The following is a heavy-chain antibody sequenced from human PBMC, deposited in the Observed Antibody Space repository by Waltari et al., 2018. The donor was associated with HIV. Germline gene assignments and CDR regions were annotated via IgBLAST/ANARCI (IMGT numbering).Heavy chain of an antibody. J-gene: IGHJ4*01. CDR1: GFTFTSAG. Sequence: EVQLVESGGDLVKPGGCLRLSCVASGFTFTSAGMTWVRQAPGKGLVWVVRIKSRSAVGARDYASVVKGRFTISRDDSKNTLSLQMNNLQIEDTSVYYCTTEDGYGGGSYYDYCGHGTLVTVSA. D-gene: IGHD3-16*01. CDR2: IKSRSAVGAR. CDR3: TTEDGYGGGSYYDY. V-gene: IGHV3-15*01.